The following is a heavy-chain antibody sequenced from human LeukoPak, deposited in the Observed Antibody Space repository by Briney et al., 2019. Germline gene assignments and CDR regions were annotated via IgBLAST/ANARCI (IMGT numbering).Heavy chain of an antibody. D-gene: IGHD7-27*01. CDR3: ARNWGFAPFDY. CDR1: GFTFSSYS. CDR2: ISSSSSYI. V-gene: IGHV3-21*01. J-gene: IGHJ4*02. Sequence: GGSLRLSCAASGFTFSSYSMNWVRQAPGKGLEWVSSISSSSSYIYYADSVKGRFTISRDNAKNSLYLQMNSLRAEDTAVYYCARNWGFAPFDYWGQGTLVTVSS.